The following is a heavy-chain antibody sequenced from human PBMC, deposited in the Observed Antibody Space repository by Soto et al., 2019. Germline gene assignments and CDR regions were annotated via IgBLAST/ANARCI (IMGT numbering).Heavy chain of an antibody. D-gene: IGHD3-10*02. CDR2: VFRSGET. Sequence: QVQLQESGPGLVKPSGTLSLICSVSGFSVSSNDWWTWVRQPPVKGLEWIGEVFRSGETNSNPSLKSRVTMSVDMSKNHFSLTLNSVTAADTGIYYCARSTMIGPARRLDSWGPGTLVTVSA. CDR1: GFSVSSNDW. V-gene: IGHV4-4*02. J-gene: IGHJ5*01. CDR3: ARSTMIGPARRLDS.